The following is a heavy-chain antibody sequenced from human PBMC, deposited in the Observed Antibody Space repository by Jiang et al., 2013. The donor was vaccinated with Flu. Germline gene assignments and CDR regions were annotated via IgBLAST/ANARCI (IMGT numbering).Heavy chain of an antibody. CDR1: GGSISGYY. V-gene: IGHV4-4*07. Sequence: GSGLVKPSETLSLTCSVSGGSISGYYWSWIRQPAGKGVEWIGRVSSVGSTNYNSFLKGRVTVSLDTSKNQFSLQLRSVTAADTAVYYCARLNHDVLNGFYTGYFDPWGQGTLVTVSS. CDR2: VSSVGST. J-gene: IGHJ5*02. CDR3: ARLNHDVLNGFYTGYFDP. D-gene: IGHD3/OR15-3a*01.